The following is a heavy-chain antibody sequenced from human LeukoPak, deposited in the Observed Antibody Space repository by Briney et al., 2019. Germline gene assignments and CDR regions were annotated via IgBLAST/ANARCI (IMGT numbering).Heavy chain of an antibody. V-gene: IGHV3-66*01. Sequence: PGGSLRLSCATSGFTVSSNYMSWVRQAPGKGLEWVSVIYSGGSTYYADSVKGRFTISRDNSKNTLYLQMNSLRAEDTAVYYCATDPPSSGWAFYSWGQGTPVTVSS. CDR1: GFTVSSNY. CDR2: IYSGGST. D-gene: IGHD6-19*01. J-gene: IGHJ4*02. CDR3: ATDPPSSGWAFYS.